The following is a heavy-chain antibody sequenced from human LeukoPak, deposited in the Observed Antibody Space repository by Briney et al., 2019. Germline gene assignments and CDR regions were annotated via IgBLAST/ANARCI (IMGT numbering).Heavy chain of an antibody. CDR1: GFSFSSYA. V-gene: IGHV3-23*01. CDR3: ARGVRWSATYLEY. Sequence: GGSLRLSCAASGFSFSSYAMSWVRQAPGKGPEWVSDISGSGENTDYADSVKGRFTISRDNSKSTLYLQMNSLRAEDTAVYHCARGVRWSATYLEYWGQGTLVTVSS. J-gene: IGHJ4*02. CDR2: ISGSGENT. D-gene: IGHD4-23*01.